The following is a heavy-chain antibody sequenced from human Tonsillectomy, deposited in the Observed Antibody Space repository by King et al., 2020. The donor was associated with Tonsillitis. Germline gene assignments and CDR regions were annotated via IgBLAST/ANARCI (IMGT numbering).Heavy chain of an antibody. J-gene: IGHJ6*02. CDR1: GFTFSYYG. Sequence: EVQLVESGGGLVQPGGSLRLSCAASGFTFSYYGMSWVRQAPGKGLEWVSVISGTGGSTYYADSVKGRFTISRDNSKTTLYLQMNSLRAEDTAVYYCAKDPTAHAAYYYYAMDVWGQGTTVTVSS. V-gene: IGHV3-23*04. CDR2: ISGTGGST. CDR3: AKDPTAHAAYYYYAMDV.